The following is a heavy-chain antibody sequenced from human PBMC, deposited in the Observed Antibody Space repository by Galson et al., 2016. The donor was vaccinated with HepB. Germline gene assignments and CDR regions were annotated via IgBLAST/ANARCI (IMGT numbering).Heavy chain of an antibody. CDR2: ISGNGGIT. D-gene: IGHD3-10*01. J-gene: IGHJ6*02. V-gene: IGHV3-64D*06. CDR3: VKSPAQRSYYYYEVDV. Sequence: SLRLSCASSGFTFSNYAMHWVRQAPGKGLQYVSIISGNGGITYYADSVKGRFTISRDNSKKTLYLQMNSLRLEDTAVYYCVKSPAQRSYYYYEVDVWGQGTAVTVSS. CDR1: GFTFSNYA.